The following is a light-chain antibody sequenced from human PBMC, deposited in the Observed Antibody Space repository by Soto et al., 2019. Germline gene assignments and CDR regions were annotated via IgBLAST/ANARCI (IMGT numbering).Light chain of an antibody. CDR1: QSISKY. V-gene: IGKV1-39*01. J-gene: IGKJ1*01. CDR2: AAS. CDR3: QQSGDTPPWT. Sequence: EIQMTQSPSSLSASVGDRVTITCRASQSISKYLNWYQHKPGKVPTLLIYAASSLQSGVPSRFGGSGSGTEFTLTISSLQPEDFATYYCQQSGDTPPWTFGQGNKVDIK.